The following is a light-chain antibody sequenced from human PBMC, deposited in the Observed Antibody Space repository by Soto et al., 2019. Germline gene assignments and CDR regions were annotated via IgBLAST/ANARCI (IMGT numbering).Light chain of an antibody. CDR3: QQYGSSPCT. Sequence: EIVLTQSPGTLSLSPGERATLSCRASASVSSSFVAWYQQKPGQAPRLLIYRVSNRATGIPDRFSGSGSGTDFTLTINRLEPEDFEVYYCQQYGSSPCTFGHGTKVDIK. J-gene: IGKJ3*01. CDR2: RVS. V-gene: IGKV3-20*01. CDR1: ASVSSSF.